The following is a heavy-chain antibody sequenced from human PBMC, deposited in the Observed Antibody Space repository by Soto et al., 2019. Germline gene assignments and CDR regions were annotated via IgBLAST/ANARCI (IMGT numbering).Heavy chain of an antibody. J-gene: IGHJ4*02. D-gene: IGHD3-22*01. CDR2: ISAYNGNT. Sequence: QVQLVQSGAEVKKPGASVKVSCKASGYTFTSYGISWVRQAPGQGLEWMGWISAYNGNTNYAQKLQGRVTMTTDTASSAXYMELRSRRSDDTAVYYCARGGQNGYYDSRAMVDYWGQGTLVTVSS. CDR3: ARGGQNGYYDSRAMVDY. V-gene: IGHV1-18*01. CDR1: GYTFTSYG.